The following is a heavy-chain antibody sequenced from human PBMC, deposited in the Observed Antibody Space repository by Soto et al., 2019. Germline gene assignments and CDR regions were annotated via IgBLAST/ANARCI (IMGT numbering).Heavy chain of an antibody. D-gene: IGHD3-22*01. J-gene: IGHJ3*01. CDR2: IYPGDSDT. CDR1: GYSFTSYW. Sequence: PGESLKISCKGSGYSFTSYWIGWVRQMPGKGLEWMGIIYPGDSDTRYSPSFQGQVTISADKSISTAYLQWSSLKASDTAMYYCASSYYYDSSGSLDAFDVWGQGTMVTVSS. CDR3: ASSYYYDSSGSLDAFDV. V-gene: IGHV5-51*01.